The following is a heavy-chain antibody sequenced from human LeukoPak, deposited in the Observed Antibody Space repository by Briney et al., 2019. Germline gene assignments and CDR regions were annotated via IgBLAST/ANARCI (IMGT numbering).Heavy chain of an antibody. J-gene: IGHJ3*02. D-gene: IGHD1-26*01. V-gene: IGHV3-23*01. Sequence: GGSLRLSCAASGFTFRSYAMSWVRQAPGKGLEWVSAISSSGGSTYYADSVKGRFTISRDNSKNTLDLQMSSLRAEDTAVYYCARPDAAAGDSGSYSEIWGQGTMVTVSS. CDR1: GFTFRSYA. CDR2: ISSSGGST. CDR3: ARPDAAAGDSGSYSEI.